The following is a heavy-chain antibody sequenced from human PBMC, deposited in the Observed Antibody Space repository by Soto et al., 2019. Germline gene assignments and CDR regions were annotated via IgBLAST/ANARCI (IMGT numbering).Heavy chain of an antibody. Sequence: GGSLRLSCAASKLTVGSSYMTWVRQAPGKGLEWVSVIYSGGLTYYADSVKGRFTISRDNSKNTLYLQMNSLRAEDTAVYYCAKESFTEYSYGRRAIDYWGQGTLVTVSS. CDR2: IYSGGLT. CDR3: AKESFTEYSYGRRAIDY. V-gene: IGHV3-53*01. J-gene: IGHJ4*02. CDR1: KLTVGSSY. D-gene: IGHD5-18*01.